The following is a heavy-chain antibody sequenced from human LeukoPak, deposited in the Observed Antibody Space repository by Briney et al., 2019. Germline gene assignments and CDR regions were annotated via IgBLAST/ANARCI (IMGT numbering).Heavy chain of an antibody. CDR3: ARLITGTTTAFDI. CDR1: GGSISGYY. Sequence: SETPSLTCSVSGGSISGYYWTWIRQPAGKGLEWIGRVYTSGSTHYNPSLKTRLTMSVDTSKNQFSLKLSSVTAAGTAVYYCARLITGTTTAFDIWGQGTMVTVSS. CDR2: VYTSGST. J-gene: IGHJ3*02. D-gene: IGHD1-7*01. V-gene: IGHV4-4*07.